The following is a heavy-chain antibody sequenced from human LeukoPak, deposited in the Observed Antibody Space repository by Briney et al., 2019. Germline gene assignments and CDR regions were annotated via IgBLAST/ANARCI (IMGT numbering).Heavy chain of an antibody. CDR2: VHLDGRT. CDR3: AREGGFYRPLDY. CDR1: GGSVASTNW. Sequence: SETLSLTCDVSGGSVASTNWWTWFRQPPGKGLEWIGEVHLDGRTNYNPSLKSRLVMSADLPENHISLKLTSVTAADTAVYYCAREGGFYRPLDYSGQGTLVTVSS. J-gene: IGHJ4*02. D-gene: IGHD6-25*01. V-gene: IGHV4-4*02.